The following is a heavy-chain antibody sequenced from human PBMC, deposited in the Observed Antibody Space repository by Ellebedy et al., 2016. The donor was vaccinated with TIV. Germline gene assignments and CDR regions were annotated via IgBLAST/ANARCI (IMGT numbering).Heavy chain of an antibody. CDR3: VRHPTLGTLDY. V-gene: IGHV4-39*01. CDR2: VYYSGYT. J-gene: IGHJ4*02. Sequence: MPSETLSLTCNVSGGSINSSGYYWGWIRQAPGKGLEWIGSVYYSGYTYYNPSLKSRVALSVDTSKNQFSLKLTSVTAADTAVYYCVRHPTLGTLDYWGQGAQVTVSS. D-gene: IGHD3-16*01. CDR1: GGSINSSGYY.